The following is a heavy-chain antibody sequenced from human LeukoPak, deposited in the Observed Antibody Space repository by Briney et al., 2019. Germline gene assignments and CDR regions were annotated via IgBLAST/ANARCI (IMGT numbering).Heavy chain of an antibody. CDR1: GGSISSYY. V-gene: IGHV4-59*01. CDR3: ARMGYDTFYGMDV. CDR2: IYYSGST. J-gene: IGHJ6*02. Sequence: SETLSLTCTVSGGSISSYYWSWIRQPPGKGLEWIGYIYYSGSTNYNPSLKSRVTISVDTSKNQFSLKLSSVTAADTAVYYCARMGYDTFYGMDVWGQGTTVTVSS. D-gene: IGHD3-22*01.